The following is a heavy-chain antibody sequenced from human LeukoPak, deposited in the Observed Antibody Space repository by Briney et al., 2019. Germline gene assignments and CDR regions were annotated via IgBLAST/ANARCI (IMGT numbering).Heavy chain of an antibody. CDR2: IYYNGNT. CDR3: VIHDPPGAFDI. V-gene: IGHV4-30-2*01. D-gene: IGHD5-18*01. Sequence: SETLSLTCTVSGGSFSSGGHYWSWIRQPPGKGLEWIGYIYYNGNTYYNPSLKSRVTISVDRSKNQFSLKLSSVTAADTAVYYCVIHDPPGAFDIWGQGTMVTVSS. CDR1: GGSFSSGGHY. J-gene: IGHJ3*02.